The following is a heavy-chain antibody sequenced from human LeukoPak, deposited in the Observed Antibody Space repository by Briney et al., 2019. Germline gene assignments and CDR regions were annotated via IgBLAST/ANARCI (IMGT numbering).Heavy chain of an antibody. V-gene: IGHV4-30-4*08. D-gene: IGHD5-24*01. J-gene: IGHJ4*02. Sequence: SETLSLTCTVSGGSISSGDYYWSWIRQPPGKGLEWIGYIYYSGSTYYNPSLKSRVTISVDTSKNQFSLKLSSVTAADTAGDYCARVDGRDGYRPFDYWGQGTLVTVSS. CDR2: IYYSGST. CDR1: GGSISSGDYY. CDR3: ARVDGRDGYRPFDY.